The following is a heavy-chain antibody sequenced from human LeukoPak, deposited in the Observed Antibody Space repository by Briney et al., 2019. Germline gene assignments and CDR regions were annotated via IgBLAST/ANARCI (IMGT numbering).Heavy chain of an antibody. CDR2: ISWNSGSI. Sequence: GGSLRLSCAASGFTFDDYAMHWVRQAPGKGLEWVSGISWNSGSIGYADSVKGRFTISRDNAKNSLYLQMNSLRAEDMALYYCAKGGITGTTDYFDYWGQGTLVTVTS. CDR3: AKGGITGTTDYFDY. V-gene: IGHV3-9*03. D-gene: IGHD1-7*01. CDR1: GFTFDDYA. J-gene: IGHJ4*02.